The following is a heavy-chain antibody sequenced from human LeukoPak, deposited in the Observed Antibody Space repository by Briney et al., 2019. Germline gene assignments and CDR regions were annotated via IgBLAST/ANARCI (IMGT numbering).Heavy chain of an antibody. D-gene: IGHD3-3*01. Sequence: SVKVSCKASGGTFSSYAISWVRQAPGQGLEWMGGIIPIFGTANYAQKFQGRVTITADESTSTAYMELSSLGSEDTAVYYCARVYYRRSGYYNPFDYWGQGTLVTVSS. CDR1: GGTFSSYA. J-gene: IGHJ4*02. CDR3: ARVYYRRSGYYNPFDY. CDR2: IIPIFGTA. V-gene: IGHV1-69*13.